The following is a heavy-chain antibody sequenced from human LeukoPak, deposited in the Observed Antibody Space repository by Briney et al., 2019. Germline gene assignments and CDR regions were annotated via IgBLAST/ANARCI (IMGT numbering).Heavy chain of an antibody. CDR2: IFTSGST. CDR3: ARGGSGYSYWFDP. J-gene: IGHJ5*02. D-gene: IGHD3-22*01. Sequence: SETLSLTCTVSGGSISSFYWSWIRQPAGKGLEWIGRIFTSGSTNYNPSLKSRVTISVDTSKNQFSLKLSSVTAADTAVYYCARGGSGYSYWFDPWGQGTLVTVSS. CDR1: GGSISSFY. V-gene: IGHV4-4*07.